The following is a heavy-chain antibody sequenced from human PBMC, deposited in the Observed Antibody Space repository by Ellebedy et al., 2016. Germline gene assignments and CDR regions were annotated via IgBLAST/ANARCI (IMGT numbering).Heavy chain of an antibody. Sequence: GESLKISXKGSGYSFSMYWIGWVRQKPGKGLEWMGVIYPGDSGTTYGPSFEGQVTISVDKSISTAYLQWSSLRASDSAMYYCARHGFEESHLRMGAYDSWGQGTMVAVSS. CDR3: ARHGFEESHLRMGAYDS. J-gene: IGHJ3*01. CDR2: IYPGDSGT. CDR1: GYSFSMYW. D-gene: IGHD2-8*01. V-gene: IGHV5-51*01.